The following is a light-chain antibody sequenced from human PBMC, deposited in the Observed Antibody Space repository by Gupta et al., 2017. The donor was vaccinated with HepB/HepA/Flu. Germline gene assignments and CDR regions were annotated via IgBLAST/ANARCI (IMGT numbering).Light chain of an antibody. CDR3: QQRCNWPLT. CDR2: DAS. CDR1: QGVGNY. V-gene: IGKV3-11*01. Sequence: LTQSPSSLSASLGDRVTITCRASQGVGNYLGWYQRKPGQAPRLLIYDASTWATGIPSRFSGSGSGTDFTLTISSLEPEDFAVYYCQQRCNWPLTFGEGTKVEIK. J-gene: IGKJ4*02.